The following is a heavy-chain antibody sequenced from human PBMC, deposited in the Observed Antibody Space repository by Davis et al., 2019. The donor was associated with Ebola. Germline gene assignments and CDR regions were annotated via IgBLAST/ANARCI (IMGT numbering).Heavy chain of an antibody. J-gene: IGHJ6*03. CDR3: ARHGQSLAYYYMDV. CDR2: IYPGDSDT. Sequence: GESLKISCKASGYSFTNYWIGWVRQMPGKGLEWMGIIYPGDSDTRYSPSFQGQVTLSADKSVNTAYLHWSSLKASDTAVYFCARHGQSLAYYYMDVWGKGTTVIVSS. V-gene: IGHV5-51*01. CDR1: GYSFTNYW.